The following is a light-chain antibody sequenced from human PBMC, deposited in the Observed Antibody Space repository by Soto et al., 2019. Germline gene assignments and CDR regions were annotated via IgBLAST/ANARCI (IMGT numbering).Light chain of an antibody. CDR1: QSVGSY. CDR2: DTS. V-gene: IGKV3-11*01. CDR3: QQRSDWPPT. J-gene: IGKJ1*01. Sequence: EIVLTQSPATLSLSPGERATLSCRASQSVGSYLAWFQQTPGQAPRLLIYDTSNRATGIPARFSGSGSGTDFTLTISSLETEDFAVYYCQQRSDWPPTFGQGNKVDIK.